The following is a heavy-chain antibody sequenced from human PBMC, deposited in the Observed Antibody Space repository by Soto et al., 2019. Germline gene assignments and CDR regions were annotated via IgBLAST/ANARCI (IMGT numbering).Heavy chain of an antibody. Sequence: PSETLSLTCTVSGGSISSGDYYWSWIRQPPGKGLEWIGYIYYSGSTYYNPSLKSRVTISVDTSKNQFSLELSSVTAADTAVYYCAGSYDYVWGSYQDYWGQGTLVTVS. D-gene: IGHD3-16*02. CDR3: AGSYDYVWGSYQDY. CDR2: IYYSGST. V-gene: IGHV4-30-4*01. J-gene: IGHJ4*02. CDR1: GGSISSGDYY.